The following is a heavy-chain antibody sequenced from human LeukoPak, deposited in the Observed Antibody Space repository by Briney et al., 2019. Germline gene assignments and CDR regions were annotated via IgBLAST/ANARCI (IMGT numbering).Heavy chain of an antibody. CDR1: GYTFTSYY. D-gene: IGHD3-22*01. CDR2: INPSGGST. Sequence: ASVKVSCKAPGYTFTSYYMHWVRQAPGQGLEWMGIINPSGGSTSYAQKFQGRVTMTRDTSTSTVYMELSSLRSEDTAVYYCAREGDYYDSSGYLGYWGQGTLVTVSS. V-gene: IGHV1-46*01. CDR3: AREGDYYDSSGYLGY. J-gene: IGHJ4*02.